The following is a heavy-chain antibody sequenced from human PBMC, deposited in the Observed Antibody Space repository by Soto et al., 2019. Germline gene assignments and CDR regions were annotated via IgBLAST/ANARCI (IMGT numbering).Heavy chain of an antibody. J-gene: IGHJ6*02. Sequence: QLQLQESGPGLVKPSETLSLTCTVSGGSISSSTYYWGWIRQPPGKGLEWIGMIYYSGSAYYNPSLKSRVTISIDTSKNQFSLRLSSVPAADTAVYYCARHGVAYGDYAIYYYYGMDVWGRGTTVTVSS. V-gene: IGHV4-39*01. CDR1: GGSISSSTYY. CDR3: ARHGVAYGDYAIYYYYGMDV. D-gene: IGHD4-17*01. CDR2: IYYSGSA.